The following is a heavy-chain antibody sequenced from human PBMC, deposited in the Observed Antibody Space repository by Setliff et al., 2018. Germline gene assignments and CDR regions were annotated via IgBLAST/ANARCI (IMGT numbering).Heavy chain of an antibody. CDR2: IIPVFGTA. J-gene: IGHJ4*02. CDR1: DYILTSYG. CDR3: ARDTRDKYDTSGYYLSLDS. V-gene: IGHV1-69*13. D-gene: IGHD3-22*01. Sequence: ASVKVSCKTSDYILTSYGLSWVRQAPGQGLDWMGWIIPVFGTAKYAQEFQGRVTISADESTRTAYLDLRSPRFEDTAVYYCARDTRDKYDTSGYYLSLDSWGQGTLVTVSS.